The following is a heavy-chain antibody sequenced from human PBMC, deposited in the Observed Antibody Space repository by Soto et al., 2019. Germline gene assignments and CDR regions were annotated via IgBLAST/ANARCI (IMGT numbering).Heavy chain of an antibody. V-gene: IGHV2-5*01. J-gene: IGHJ4*02. CDR3: AHRRHRDYYYSSYYYVDY. D-gene: IGHD3-22*01. Sequence: SCPTLVNPTQALTLTCTFSGFSLSTSGVGXGWIRQPPGKAMEWLALIYWNDDKRYSPSLKSRLTITKDTSKNQVVLTMTNMDPVDTATYYCAHRRHRDYYYSSYYYVDYWGQGTLVTVSS. CDR2: IYWNDDK. CDR1: GFSLSTSGVG.